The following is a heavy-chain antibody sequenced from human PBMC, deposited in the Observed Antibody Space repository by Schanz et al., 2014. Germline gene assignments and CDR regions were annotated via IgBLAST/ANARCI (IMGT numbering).Heavy chain of an antibody. CDR2: IWNNGVTK. V-gene: IGHV3-33*01. CDR3: ARDLEGYDGGGGGFDP. CDR1: GFSLNTYG. J-gene: IGHJ5*02. D-gene: IGHD2-21*01. Sequence: QVQLVESGGGVVQPGTSLILSCSVSGFSLNTYGIHWFRQPAGKGLEWVAVIWNNGVTKYYADSVRGRFTISRDNSKNTLYLQMNSLRAEDTAVYYCARDLEGYDGGGGGFDPWGQGTLVTVSS.